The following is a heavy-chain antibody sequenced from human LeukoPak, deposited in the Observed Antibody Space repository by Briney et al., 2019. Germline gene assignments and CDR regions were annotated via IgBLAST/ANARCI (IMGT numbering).Heavy chain of an antibody. J-gene: IGHJ4*02. CDR2: INSDGSST. D-gene: IGHD1-26*01. CDR3: AGGWDYFDY. Sequence: PGGSLRLPCAASGFTFSSYWMHWVRRAPGKGLVWVSRINSDGSSTSYADSVKGRFTISRDNAKNTLYLQMNSLRAEDTAVYYCAGGWDYFDYWGQGTLVTVSS. CDR1: GFTFSSYW. V-gene: IGHV3-74*01.